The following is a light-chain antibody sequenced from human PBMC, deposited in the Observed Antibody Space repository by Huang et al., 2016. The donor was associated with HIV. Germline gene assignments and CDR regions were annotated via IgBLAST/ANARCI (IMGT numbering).Light chain of an antibody. CDR1: QSVLKTSNNKNC. J-gene: IGKJ1*01. Sequence: DIVVTQSPDSLALSLGGRAANNCTASQSVLKTSNNKNCLSWYQLKPGQPPKLSIYWASTRESGVPDRFSGSGSGTQFTLTIASLQAEDVAVYYCHQYYDTPQTFGQGTKVEVK. V-gene: IGKV4-1*01. CDR2: WAS. CDR3: HQYYDTPQT.